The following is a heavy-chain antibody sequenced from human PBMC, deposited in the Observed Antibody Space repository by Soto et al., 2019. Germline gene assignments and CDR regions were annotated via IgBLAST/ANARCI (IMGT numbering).Heavy chain of an antibody. CDR2: LRAGNGNT. CDR1: GYTFYSYA. Sequence: GQPVPSGAEVKKPWASVKVSCKASGYTFYSYAMNLVRHSPGQRLEWMGWLRAGNGNTRYSQKFQARVTITRDTSASTAYMELSSLRSEDTAVYYRARPVASCAYPYGPLVCAFDIWGQGTMVTLSS. D-gene: IGHD5-18*01. CDR3: ARPVASCAYPYGPLVCAFDI. J-gene: IGHJ3*02. V-gene: IGHV1-3*01.